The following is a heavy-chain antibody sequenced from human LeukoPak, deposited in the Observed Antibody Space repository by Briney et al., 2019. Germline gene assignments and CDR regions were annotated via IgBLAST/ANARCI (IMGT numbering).Heavy chain of an antibody. CDR1: GFSFSTYG. CDR3: ARVATRRKNFDY. J-gene: IGHJ4*02. Sequence: GGSLRLSCAASGFSFSTYGMSWVRQAPGKGLEWVSAISGSGGSTYYADSVKGRFTISRDNSKNTLYLQMNSLRAEDTAVYYCARVATRRKNFDYWGQGTLVTVSS. D-gene: IGHD5-12*01. V-gene: IGHV3-23*01. CDR2: ISGSGGST.